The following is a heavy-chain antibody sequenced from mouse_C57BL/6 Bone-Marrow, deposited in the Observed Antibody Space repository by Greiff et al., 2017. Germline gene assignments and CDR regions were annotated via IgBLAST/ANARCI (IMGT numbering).Heavy chain of an antibody. CDR3: ARERNYCGSSYNCYFHA. CDR2: IDPSDSYT. J-gene: IGHJ1*03. CDR1: GYTFTSYW. V-gene: IGHV1-69*01. D-gene: IGHD1-1*01. Sequence: QVQLQQPGAELVMPGASVKLSCKASGYTFTSYWMHWVKQRPGQGLEWIGEIDPSDSYTNYNQKFKGKSTLTVDKSSSTAYMQLSSLTSEDSAVYYCARERNYCGSSYNCYFHARGTSTMVTSSS.